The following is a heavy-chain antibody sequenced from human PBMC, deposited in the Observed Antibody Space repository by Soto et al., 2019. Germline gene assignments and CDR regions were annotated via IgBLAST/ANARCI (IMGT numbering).Heavy chain of an antibody. CDR2: ISYDGTNR. V-gene: IGHV3-30-3*01. CDR3: ARESSSTVTTGGGGSAKDY. D-gene: IGHD4-17*01. CDR1: GLTFSNYA. J-gene: IGHJ4*02. Sequence: QVHLVKSGGGVVQPGRSLRLSCAASGLTFSNYAMHWVRQAPGKGLEWVAFISYDGTNRCYPDSVKGRFTISRDNSKNTLYLQMNSLKTEDTAVYYCARESSSTVTTGGGGSAKDYWGQGTLVTV.